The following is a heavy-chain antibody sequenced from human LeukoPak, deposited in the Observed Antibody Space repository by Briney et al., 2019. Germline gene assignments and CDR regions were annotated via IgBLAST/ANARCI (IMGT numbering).Heavy chain of an antibody. V-gene: IGHV3-11*04. J-gene: IGHJ4*02. CDR3: AREAISGYSD. D-gene: IGHD3-22*01. CDR2: ISSSGSTM. Sequence: PGGSLRLSCAASGFTFSNYYMSWIRQAPGKGLEWVSYISSSGSTMYYADSVKRRFTISRDNAKNSLYLQMNSLRAEDTAVYYCAREAISGYSDWGQGTLVTVSS. CDR1: GFTFSNYY.